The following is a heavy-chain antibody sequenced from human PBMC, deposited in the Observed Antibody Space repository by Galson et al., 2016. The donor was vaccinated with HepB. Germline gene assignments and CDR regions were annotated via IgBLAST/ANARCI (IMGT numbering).Heavy chain of an antibody. CDR1: EFSFSHYG. D-gene: IGHD4-17*01. V-gene: IGHV3-33*06. CDR3: AKGRGTTVTPNDY. Sequence: SLRLSCAASEFSFSHYGTPWVRQSPGKGLEWVAVIWYDGTNIYYADSVKGRFTIPRDNSKNTPYLQMNSLRVEDTAVHYCAKGRGTTVTPNDYWGQGTLVTVSS. CDR2: IWYDGTNI. J-gene: IGHJ4*02.